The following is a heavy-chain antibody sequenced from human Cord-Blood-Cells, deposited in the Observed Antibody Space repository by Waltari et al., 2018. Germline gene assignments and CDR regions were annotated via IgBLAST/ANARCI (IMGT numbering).Heavy chain of an antibody. D-gene: IGHD1-20*01. J-gene: IGHJ2*01. V-gene: IGHV3-30*04. Sequence: QVQLVESGGGVVQPGRSLRLSCAASGSTFSSYAMPWVRQAPGKGLEWVAVISYDGSNKYYADSVKGRFTISRDNSKNTLYLQMNSLRAEDTAVYYCARGGKLTGVPNWYFDLWGRGTLVTVSS. CDR2: ISYDGSNK. CDR1: GSTFSSYA. CDR3: ARGGKLTGVPNWYFDL.